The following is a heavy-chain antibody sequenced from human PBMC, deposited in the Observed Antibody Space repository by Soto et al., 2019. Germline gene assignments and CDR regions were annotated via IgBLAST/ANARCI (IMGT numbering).Heavy chain of an antibody. D-gene: IGHD4-4*01. CDR1: GGTFSSYA. CDR3: ARLPGYSNYNYYYYYGMDV. CDR2: IIPIFGTA. J-gene: IGHJ6*02. Sequence: QVQLVQSGAEVKKPGSSVKVSCKASGGTFSSYAISWVRQAPGQGLEWMGGIIPIFGTANYAQKFQGRVTITADEDTSTADMELSSLRSEDTAVYYCARLPGYSNYNYYYYYGMDVWGQGTTVTVSS. V-gene: IGHV1-69*01.